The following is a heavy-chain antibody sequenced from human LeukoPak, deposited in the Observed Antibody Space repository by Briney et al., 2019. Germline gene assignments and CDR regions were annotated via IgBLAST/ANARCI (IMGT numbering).Heavy chain of an antibody. Sequence: SETLSLTCTVSGGSISSGGYYWSWIRQHPGKGLEWIGYIYYSGSTNYNPSLKSRVTISVDTSKNQFSLKLSSVTAADTAVYYCARTPAKTNWFDPWGQGTLVTVSS. CDR2: IYYSGST. CDR1: GGSISSGGYY. D-gene: IGHD2-15*01. CDR3: ARTPAKTNWFDP. V-gene: IGHV4-61*08. J-gene: IGHJ5*02.